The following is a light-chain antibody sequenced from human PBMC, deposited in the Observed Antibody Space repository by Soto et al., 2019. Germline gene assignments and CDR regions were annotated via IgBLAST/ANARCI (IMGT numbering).Light chain of an antibody. CDR3: QQRINWPPLT. Sequence: EIVLTQSPATLSLSPGERATLSCRASQSISSYLAWYQHKPGQAPRLLIYDAFNRAPGIPARFSGSGSGTDFTLTISSLEPEDFAVYYCQQRINWPPLTFGGGTKVEIK. J-gene: IGKJ4*01. V-gene: IGKV3-11*01. CDR1: QSISSY. CDR2: DAF.